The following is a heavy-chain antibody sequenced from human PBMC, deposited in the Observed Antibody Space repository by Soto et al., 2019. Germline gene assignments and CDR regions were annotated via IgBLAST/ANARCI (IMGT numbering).Heavy chain of an antibody. D-gene: IGHD3-9*01. CDR1: GFTFSSYG. Sequence: QVQLVESGGGVVQPGRSLRLSCAASGFTFSSYGMHWVRQAPGKGLEWVAVISYDGSNKYYADSVKGRCTVSRYNSKNTLNLQMNSLRAEDTAVYYCAKEGQYYDILTGYRSYYGMDVWGQGTTVTGSS. V-gene: IGHV3-30*18. J-gene: IGHJ6*02. CDR3: AKEGQYYDILTGYRSYYGMDV. CDR2: ISYDGSNK.